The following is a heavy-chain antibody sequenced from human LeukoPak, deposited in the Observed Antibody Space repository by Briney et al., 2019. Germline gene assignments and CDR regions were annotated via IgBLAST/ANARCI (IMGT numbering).Heavy chain of an antibody. Sequence: SETLSLTCAVSGYSISSGYYWGWIRQPPGKGLEWIGSIYHSGSTYYNPSLKSRVTISVDTSKNQFSLKLSPVTAADTGVYYCARHDCSSMSCYISFPFDYWGQGILVTVSS. CDR3: ARHDCSSMSCYISFPFDY. D-gene: IGHD2-2*02. V-gene: IGHV4-38-2*01. J-gene: IGHJ4*02. CDR1: GYSISSGYY. CDR2: IYHSGST.